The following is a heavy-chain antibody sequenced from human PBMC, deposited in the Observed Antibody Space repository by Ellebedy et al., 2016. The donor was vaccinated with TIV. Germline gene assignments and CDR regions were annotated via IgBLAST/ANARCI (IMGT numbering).Heavy chain of an antibody. V-gene: IGHV1-24*01. J-gene: IGHJ4*02. Sequence: ASVKVSCXVSGYTLTELSMHWVRQAPGKGLEWMGGFDPEDGETIYAQKFQGRVTMTRNTSISTAYMELSSLRSEDTAVYYCARGHYGDKFLGYWGQGTLVTVSS. CDR1: GYTLTELS. CDR3: ARGHYGDKFLGY. D-gene: IGHD4-17*01. CDR2: FDPEDGET.